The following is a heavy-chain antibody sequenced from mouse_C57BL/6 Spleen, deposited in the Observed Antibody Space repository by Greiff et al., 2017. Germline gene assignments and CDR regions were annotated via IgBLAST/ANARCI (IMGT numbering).Heavy chain of an antibody. CDR1: GYTFTDYY. J-gene: IGHJ3*01. D-gene: IGHD2-4*01. CDR3: ARGGLGAWFAY. Sequence: EVQLQQSGPELVKPGASVKISCKASGYTFTDYYMNWVKQSHGKSLEWIGDINPNNGGTSYNQKFKGKATLTVDKSSSTAYMELRSLTSEDSAVYHCARGGLGAWFAYWGQGTLVTVSA. CDR2: INPNNGGT. V-gene: IGHV1-26*01.